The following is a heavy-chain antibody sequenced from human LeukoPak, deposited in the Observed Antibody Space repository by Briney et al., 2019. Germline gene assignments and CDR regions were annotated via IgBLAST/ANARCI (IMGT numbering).Heavy chain of an antibody. J-gene: IGHJ4*02. CDR3: AREGLSDSSGPLWYFDY. V-gene: IGHV1-69*13. CDR1: GGTFSIYA. Sequence: SVKVSCKASGGTFSIYAISWVRQAPGQGLEWMGGIIPIFGTASYAQKFQGRVTITADESTSTAYMELSSLRSEDTAVYYCAREGLSDSSGPLWYFDYWGQGTLVTVSS. CDR2: IIPIFGTA. D-gene: IGHD6-19*01.